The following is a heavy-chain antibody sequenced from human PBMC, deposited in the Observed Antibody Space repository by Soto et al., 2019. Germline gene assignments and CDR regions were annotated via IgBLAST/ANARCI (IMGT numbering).Heavy chain of an antibody. CDR1: GGSISSYY. D-gene: IGHD4-17*01. V-gene: IGHV4-59*08. CDR2: IYYSGST. Sequence: QVQLQESGPGLVKPSETLSLTCTVSGGSISSYYWSWIRQPPGKGLEWIGYIYYSGSTNYNPSLKSRVTISVDTSKNQFSLKLSSVTAADTAVYYCARHAPNDYGDYRYYSDYWGQGTLVTVSS. CDR3: ARHAPNDYGDYRYYSDY. J-gene: IGHJ4*02.